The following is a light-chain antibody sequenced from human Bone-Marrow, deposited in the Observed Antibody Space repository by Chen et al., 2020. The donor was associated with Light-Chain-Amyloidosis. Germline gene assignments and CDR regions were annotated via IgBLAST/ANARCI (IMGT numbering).Light chain of an antibody. J-gene: IGLJ3*02. CDR3: QVWDRSSDRPV. Sequence: SYVLTQPSSVSVAPGQTATIACGGNNIGSTSVHWYQQTPGQAPLLVVYDDSDRPSGIPERLSGSNSGNTANLTISRVAAGDEADYYGQVWDRSSDRPVFGGGTKLTVL. CDR2: DDS. V-gene: IGLV3-21*02. CDR1: NIGSTS.